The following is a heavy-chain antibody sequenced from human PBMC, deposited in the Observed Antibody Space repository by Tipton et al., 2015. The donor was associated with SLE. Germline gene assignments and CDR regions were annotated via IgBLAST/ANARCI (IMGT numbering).Heavy chain of an antibody. Sequence: QLVQSGAEVKKPGASVKVSCKASGYTFTSYGISWVRQAPGQGLEWMGWISGYNGNTNYARKLQGRVTMTTDTSTSTAYMFLRSLRTDDTAMYYCARALTRYYDSSAIYHPLYYWGQGTLVTVSS. CDR3: ARALTRYYDSSAIYHPLYY. V-gene: IGHV1-18*01. CDR1: GYTFTSYG. D-gene: IGHD3-22*01. CDR2: ISGYNGNT. J-gene: IGHJ4*02.